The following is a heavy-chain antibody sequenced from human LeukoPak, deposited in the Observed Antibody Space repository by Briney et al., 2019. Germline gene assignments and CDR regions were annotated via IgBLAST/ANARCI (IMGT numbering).Heavy chain of an antibody. D-gene: IGHD3-22*01. Sequence: SETLSLTCAVYGGSFSGYYWSWIRQPPGKGLEWIGYIYYSGSTNYNPSLKSRVTISVDTSKNQFSLKLSSVTAADTAVYYCARDLMYYYDSSGNAFDIWGQGTMVTVSS. J-gene: IGHJ3*02. CDR1: GGSFSGYY. CDR2: IYYSGST. V-gene: IGHV4-59*01. CDR3: ARDLMYYYDSSGNAFDI.